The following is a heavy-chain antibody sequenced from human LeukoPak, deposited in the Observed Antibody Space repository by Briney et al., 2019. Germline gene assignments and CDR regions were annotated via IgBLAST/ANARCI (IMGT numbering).Heavy chain of an antibody. J-gene: IGHJ4*02. CDR3: ARHQHQLVTGYDY. V-gene: IGHV4-4*09. CDR2: SCTSGST. CDR1: GDSISSYC. D-gene: IGHD6-13*01. Sequence: SETLSLTCTVSGDSISSYCWTWIRQPPGKGLEWIGYSCTSGSTNYNPSLMSRVTISVDTSKNQFSLKLISVTAADTAVYYCARHQHQLVTGYDYWGQGTLVTVSS.